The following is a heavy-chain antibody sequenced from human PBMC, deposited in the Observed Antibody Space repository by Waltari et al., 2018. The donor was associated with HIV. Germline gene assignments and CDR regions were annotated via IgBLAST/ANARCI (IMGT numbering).Heavy chain of an antibody. Sequence: QVQLQQWGAGLLKPSETLSLTCAVSGGSFSGYYWSWLRQHPATGMEWIGEINHSGSTNYNPSLKSRVTISVDTSKNQFSLKLSSVTAADTAVYYCATGLSIAAHLDYYYYYGMDVWGQGTTVTVSS. D-gene: IGHD6-6*01. J-gene: IGHJ6*02. V-gene: IGHV4-34*01. CDR2: INHSGST. CDR1: GGSFSGYY. CDR3: ATGLSIAAHLDYYYYYGMDV.